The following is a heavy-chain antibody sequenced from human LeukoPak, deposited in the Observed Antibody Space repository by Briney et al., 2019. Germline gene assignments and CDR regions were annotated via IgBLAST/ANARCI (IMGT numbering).Heavy chain of an antibody. J-gene: IGHJ4*02. Sequence: GASVKVSCKPSGGTFSSYAISWVRQAPGQGLEWMGGIIPIFGTANYAQKFQGRATITMDESPSTAYVELSSLRSEDTAVDYCASSDSEMVVAAIPLYWGQGTLVTVSS. CDR2: IIPIFGTA. CDR1: GGTFSSYA. D-gene: IGHD2-15*01. V-gene: IGHV1-69*05. CDR3: ASSDSEMVVAAIPLY.